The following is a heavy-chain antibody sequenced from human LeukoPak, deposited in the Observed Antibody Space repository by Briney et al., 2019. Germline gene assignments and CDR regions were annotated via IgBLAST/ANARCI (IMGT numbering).Heavy chain of an antibody. Sequence: SETLSLTCTVSGGSISSSSYYWGWIRQPPGKGLEWIGSIYYSGTTYYNPSLKSRVTISVDTSKNQFSLKLSSVTAADTAVYYCARLDWVGATLFDYWGQGTLVTVSS. D-gene: IGHD1-26*01. V-gene: IGHV4-39*07. CDR2: IYYSGTT. J-gene: IGHJ4*02. CDR3: ARLDWVGATLFDY. CDR1: GGSISSSSYY.